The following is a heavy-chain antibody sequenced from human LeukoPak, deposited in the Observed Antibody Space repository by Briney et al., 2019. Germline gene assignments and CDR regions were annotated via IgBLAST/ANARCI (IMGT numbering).Heavy chain of an antibody. V-gene: IGHV4-34*01. CDR3: ARVRYSDSSVLTRKRSYYFDY. CDR2: INHTGTT. CDR1: GGSFSTYY. D-gene: IGHD3-22*01. Sequence: SETLSLTCAVYGGSFSTYYWNWIRQSPGRGLEWIGEINHTGTTNYNPSLKSRVTISVDTSKNQFSLKLSSVTAADTAVYYCARVRYSDSSVLTRKRSYYFDYWGQGTLVTVSS. J-gene: IGHJ4*02.